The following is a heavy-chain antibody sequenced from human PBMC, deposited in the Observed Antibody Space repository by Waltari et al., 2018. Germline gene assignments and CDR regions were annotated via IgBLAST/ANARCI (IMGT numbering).Heavy chain of an antibody. D-gene: IGHD6-6*01. CDR1: GGSFSGYY. J-gene: IGHJ3*02. V-gene: IGHV4-34*01. Sequence: QVQLQQWGAGLLKPSETLSPTCAVYGGSFSGYYWSWIRQPPGKGLEWIGEINHSGSTNYNPSLKSRVTISVDTSKNQFSLKLSSVTAADTAVYYCARGVGGSIAAPGDAFDIWGQGTMVTVSS. CDR2: INHSGST. CDR3: ARGVGGSIAAPGDAFDI.